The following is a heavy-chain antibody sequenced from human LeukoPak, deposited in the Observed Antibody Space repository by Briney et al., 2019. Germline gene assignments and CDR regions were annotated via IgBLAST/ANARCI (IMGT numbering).Heavy chain of an antibody. Sequence: SGTLSLTCAVSGGSISSSTWWTWVRLPPWKGLEWIGEVFHSGSTNLNPSLKSRLTLSVDESKHEFSLKLTSVTAADTAVYYCAREGGFYRPLDYSGQGTLVTVSS. CDR2: VFHSGST. D-gene: IGHD3-3*01. CDR3: AREGGFYRPLDY. CDR1: GGSISSSTW. V-gene: IGHV4-4*02. J-gene: IGHJ4*02.